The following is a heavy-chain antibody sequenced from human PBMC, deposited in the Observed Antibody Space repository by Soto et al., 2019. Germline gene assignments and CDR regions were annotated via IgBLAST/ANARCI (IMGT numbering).Heavy chain of an antibody. J-gene: IGHJ4*02. V-gene: IGHV4-31*03. CDR3: ARGNFGYDY. D-gene: IGHD1-7*01. Sequence: QVQLQESGPGLVKPSQTLSLTCTVSGGPITSGDYYWSWIRQHPGKGLEWLGHIYHSGNTYYNPPLKSRMTMSVDTSTNQFSLNLSSVTAADTAVYYCARGNFGYDYWGQGAQVTVSS. CDR2: IYHSGNT. CDR1: GGPITSGDYY.